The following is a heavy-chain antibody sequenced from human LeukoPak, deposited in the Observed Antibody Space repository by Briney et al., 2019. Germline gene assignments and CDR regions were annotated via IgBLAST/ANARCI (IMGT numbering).Heavy chain of an antibody. J-gene: IGHJ4*02. CDR1: GGSISSSVYY. D-gene: IGHD5-18*01. V-gene: IGHV4-39*01. Sequence: SETLSFTCTVSGGSISSSVYYWGWIRQPPGKGLEWIGSIYYSGSTYYNPSLKSRVTISVDTSKNQFSLRLSSVTAADTAVYYCASVDTNTGHDYWGQGTLVTVSS. CDR2: IYYSGST. CDR3: ASVDTNTGHDY.